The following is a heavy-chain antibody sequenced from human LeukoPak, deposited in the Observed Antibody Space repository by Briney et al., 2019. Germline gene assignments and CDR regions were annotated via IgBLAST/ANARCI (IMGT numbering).Heavy chain of an antibody. Sequence: GGSLRLSCAASGFTFSTYGMHWVRQAPGKGLEWVAFIQSDGSKKYYADSLTGRFTISRDNAKNTVYLQMNSLRVEDTTVYYCARDIWPWHSDLWGRGTPVTVSS. V-gene: IGHV3-30*02. CDR1: GFTFSTYG. CDR2: IQSDGSKK. J-gene: IGHJ2*01. CDR3: ARDIWPWHSDL. D-gene: IGHD3-10*01.